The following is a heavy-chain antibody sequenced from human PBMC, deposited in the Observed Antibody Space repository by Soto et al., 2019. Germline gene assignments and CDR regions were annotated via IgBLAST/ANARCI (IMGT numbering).Heavy chain of an antibody. Sequence: QVQLQESGPGLVKPSETLSLTCSVSGGSISTYSWSWIRQPPGKGLEWIGYASNSGNTKYNPSLKSRVTISVDSSRSQFSLQLSSVTAADTAVYFCARWRVGYISGDYYYFGLDVWGQGTTVIVSS. CDR3: ARWRVGYISGDYYYFGLDV. CDR1: GGSISTYS. V-gene: IGHV4-59*13. CDR2: ASNSGNT. J-gene: IGHJ6*02. D-gene: IGHD5-18*01.